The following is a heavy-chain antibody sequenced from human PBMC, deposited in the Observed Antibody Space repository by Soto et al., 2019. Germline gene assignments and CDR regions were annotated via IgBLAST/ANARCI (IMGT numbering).Heavy chain of an antibody. CDR1: GGSISSSSYS. CDR2: IYYSGST. D-gene: IGHD2-2*01. CDR3: GRQPGHCGSTTCFGYYSVDV. V-gene: IGHV4-39*01. J-gene: IGHJ6*02. Sequence: QLQLQESGPRLVKPSETLSLTCSVSGGSISSSSYSWGWIRQPPGKGLEWIGTIYYSGSTHYNPSLDGRAAISADTPNNQLSLRLSAVTAADSAVYSCGRQPGHCGSTTCFGYYSVDVWGQGTTVTVS.